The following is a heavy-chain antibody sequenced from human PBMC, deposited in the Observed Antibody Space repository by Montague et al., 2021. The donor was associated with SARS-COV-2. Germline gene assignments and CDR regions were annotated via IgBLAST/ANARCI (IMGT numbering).Heavy chain of an antibody. CDR3: TRLALLVAGGIGCFDP. D-gene: IGHD1-1*01. V-gene: IGHV4-39*01. Sequence: SETLSLTCSVSGDSISTSTFDWSWIRQSPGKGLEWIGTISYNGRTFYNPSLRSRLTISVDPSENQFSLKLNSVTAADTAVYYCTRLALLVAGGIGCFDPWGQGTLVTVSS. J-gene: IGHJ5*02. CDR1: GDSISTSTFD. CDR2: ISYNGRT.